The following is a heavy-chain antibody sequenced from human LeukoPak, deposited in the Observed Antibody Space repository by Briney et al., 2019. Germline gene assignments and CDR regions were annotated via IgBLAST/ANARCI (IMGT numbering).Heavy chain of an antibody. Sequence: GGSLRLSCAASGFTFSSYGMHWVRQAPGKGLEWVAVISYGGSNKYYADSVKGRFTISRDNSKNTLYLQMNSLRAEDTAVYYCARDSKYYDSSGNYYYYGMDVWGQGTTVTVSS. CDR3: ARDSKYYDSSGNYYYYGMDV. D-gene: IGHD3-22*01. J-gene: IGHJ6*02. CDR1: GFTFSSYG. V-gene: IGHV3-30*03. CDR2: ISYGGSNK.